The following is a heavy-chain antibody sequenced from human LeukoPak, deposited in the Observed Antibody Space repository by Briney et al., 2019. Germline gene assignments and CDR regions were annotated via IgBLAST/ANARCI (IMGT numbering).Heavy chain of an antibody. CDR3: ARAVAGTRNALDI. D-gene: IGHD6-19*01. V-gene: IGHV3-66*01. J-gene: IGHJ3*02. CDR1: GLTVSSNY. CDR2: IYSGGST. Sequence: PGGSLRLSCAASGLTVSSNYMSWVRQAPGKGLEWVSVIYSGGSTYYADSVKGRFTISRDNAKSTLYLQMNTLRAEDTAVSYCARAVAGTRNALDIWGQGTMVTVSS.